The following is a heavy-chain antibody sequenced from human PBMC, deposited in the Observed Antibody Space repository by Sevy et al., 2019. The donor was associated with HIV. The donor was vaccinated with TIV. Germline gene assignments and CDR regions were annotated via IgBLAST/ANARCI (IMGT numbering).Heavy chain of an antibody. CDR3: ARVGLAASGGGFGAFDM. J-gene: IGHJ3*02. Sequence: GGSLRLSCAASGFSFSDYYMTWIRQAPGKGLEWVSYISGSTNAIFYAYSVKGRFIISGDNTKKSLYLRMNTLRAEDTAVYYCARVGLAASGGGFGAFDMWGQGTMVTVSS. CDR2: ISGSTNAI. CDR1: GFSFSDYY. V-gene: IGHV3-11*01. D-gene: IGHD6-13*01.